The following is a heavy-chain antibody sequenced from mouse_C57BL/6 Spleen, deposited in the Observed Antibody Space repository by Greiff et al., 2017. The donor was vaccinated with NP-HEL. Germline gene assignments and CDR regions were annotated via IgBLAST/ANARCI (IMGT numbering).Heavy chain of an antibody. CDR3: AGTDYYGSSRAWFAY. V-gene: IGHV1-50*01. Sequence: QVQLQQSGAELVKPGASVKLSCKASGYTFTSYWMQWVKQRPGQGLEWIGEIDPSDSYTNYNQKFKGKATLTVDTSSSTAYMQLSSLTSEDSAVYYCAGTDYYGSSRAWFAYWGQGTLVTVSA. CDR1: GYTFTSYW. D-gene: IGHD1-1*01. J-gene: IGHJ3*01. CDR2: IDPSDSYT.